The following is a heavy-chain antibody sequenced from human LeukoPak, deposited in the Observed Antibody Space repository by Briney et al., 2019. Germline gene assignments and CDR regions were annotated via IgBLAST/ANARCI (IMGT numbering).Heavy chain of an antibody. D-gene: IGHD2-2*02. CDR3: AIVVPAAIENWFDP. CDR1: GYTFVSHA. V-gene: IGHV1-69*05. CDR2: IIPIFGTA. Sequence: ASVKVSCKAAGYTFVSHAISWVRQALGQGLEWMGGIIPIFGTANYAQKFQGRVTITTDESTSTAYMELSSLRSEDTAVYYCAIVVPAAIENWFDPWGQGTLVTVSS. J-gene: IGHJ5*02.